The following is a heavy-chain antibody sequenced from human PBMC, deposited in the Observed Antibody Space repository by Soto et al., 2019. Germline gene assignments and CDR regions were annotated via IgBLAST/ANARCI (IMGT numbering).Heavy chain of an antibody. V-gene: IGHV4-39*02. Sequence: SETLSLTCSVSGGSISSSSSYWGWIRQPPGKGLEWIGSIYYIGGTYYNPSLKSRVTISVDTSKNQFSLQLNSVTPEDTAVYYCARDILTDQDAFDIWGQGTMVTVSS. D-gene: IGHD3-9*01. CDR2: IYYIGGT. CDR1: GGSISSSSSY. J-gene: IGHJ3*02. CDR3: ARDILTDQDAFDI.